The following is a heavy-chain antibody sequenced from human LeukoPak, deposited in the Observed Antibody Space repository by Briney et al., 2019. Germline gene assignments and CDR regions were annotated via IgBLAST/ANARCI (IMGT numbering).Heavy chain of an antibody. CDR3: ARWRGRAARHFDY. CDR1: GGSISSYY. V-gene: IGHV4-59*01. J-gene: IGHJ4*02. CDR2: IYYSGST. D-gene: IGHD6-6*01. Sequence: SETLSLTCTVSGGSISSYYWSWIRQPPGKGLEWIGYIYYSGSTNYNPPLKSRVTISVDTSKNQFSLKLSSVTAADTAVYYCARWRGRAARHFDYWGQGTLVTVSS.